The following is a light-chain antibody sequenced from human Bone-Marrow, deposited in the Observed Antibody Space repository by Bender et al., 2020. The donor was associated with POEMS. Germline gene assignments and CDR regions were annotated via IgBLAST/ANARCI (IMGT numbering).Light chain of an antibody. CDR1: SSDVGSSNL. V-gene: IGLV2-23*01. CDR2: EAT. CDR3: CAYAGSGTWV. Sequence: QSALTQPASVSGSPGQSITISCTGTSSDVGSSNLVSWYQQLPGKAPKVVIYEATERPSGVSDRFSGSKSVNTASLTISGLQAEDEADYYCCAYAGSGTWVFGGGTKLTVL. J-gene: IGLJ3*02.